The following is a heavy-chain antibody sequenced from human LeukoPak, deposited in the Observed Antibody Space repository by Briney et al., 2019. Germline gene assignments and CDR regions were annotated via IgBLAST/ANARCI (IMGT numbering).Heavy chain of an antibody. D-gene: IGHD2-21*02. CDR3: ARDACGGDCYSGDAFDI. CDR1: RFTFSSYS. V-gene: IGHV3-21*01. J-gene: IGHJ3*02. Sequence: GGSLRLSCAASRFTFSSYSMNWVRQAPGKGLEWVSSISSSSSYIYYADSLKGRFTISRDNAKNSLYLQMNSLRAEDTAVYYCARDACGGDCYSGDAFDIWGHGTMVTVSS. CDR2: ISSSSSYI.